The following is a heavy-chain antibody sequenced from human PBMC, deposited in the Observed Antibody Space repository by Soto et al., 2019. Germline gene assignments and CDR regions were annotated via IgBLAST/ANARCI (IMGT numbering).Heavy chain of an antibody. V-gene: IGHV3-23*01. CDR1: GFTFSSYA. CDR2: ISGSGGST. CDR3: AKGVVPAAIDYYYYYMDV. J-gene: IGHJ6*03. Sequence: GGSLRLSCAASGFTFSSYAMSWVRQAPGKGLEWVSAISGSGGSTYYADSVKGRFTISRDNSKNTLYLQMNSLRAEVTAVYYCAKGVVPAAIDYYYYYMDVWGKGTTVTVSS. D-gene: IGHD2-2*02.